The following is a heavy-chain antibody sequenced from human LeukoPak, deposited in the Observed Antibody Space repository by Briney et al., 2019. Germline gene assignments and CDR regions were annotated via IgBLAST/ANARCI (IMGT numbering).Heavy chain of an antibody. J-gene: IGHJ4*02. D-gene: IGHD4-17*01. Sequence: ATVKVSCKASGYTFTSYDINWVRQATGQGLEWMGWMNPNSGNTGYAQKFQGRVTITRNTSISTAYMELSSLRSEGTAVYYCARDPPQATVTTPGGNWGQGTLVTVSS. CDR3: ARDPPQATVTTPGGN. CDR2: MNPNSGNT. CDR1: GYTFTSYD. V-gene: IGHV1-8*03.